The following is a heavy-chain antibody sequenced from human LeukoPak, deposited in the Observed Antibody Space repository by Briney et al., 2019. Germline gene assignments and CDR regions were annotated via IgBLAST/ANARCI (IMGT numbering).Heavy chain of an antibody. J-gene: IGHJ4*02. CDR3: ARVPRLETRKYYFDY. CDR1: GYTFTSYG. V-gene: IGHV1-18*01. D-gene: IGHD5-24*01. CDR2: ISAYNGNT. Sequence: ASVKVSCKASGYTFTSYGISWVRQAPGQGLEWMGWISAYNGNTNYAQKLQGRVTMTTDTSTSTAYMELRSLRSEDTAVYYCARVPRLETRKYYFDYWGQGTLVTVSS.